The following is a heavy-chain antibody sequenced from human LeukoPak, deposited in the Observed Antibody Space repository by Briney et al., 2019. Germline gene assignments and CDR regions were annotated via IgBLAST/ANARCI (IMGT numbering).Heavy chain of an antibody. CDR3: ARRPRGLTGFDY. V-gene: IGHV4-61*01. D-gene: IGHD3-9*01. J-gene: IGHJ4*02. CDR2: IYYSGST. Sequence: SETLSLTCTVSGGSVSSGSYYWSWIRQPPGKGLEWIGYIYYSGSTNYNPSLKSRVTISVDTSKNQFSLKLSSVTAADTAVYYCARRPRGLTGFDYWGQGTLVTVPS. CDR1: GGSVSSGSYY.